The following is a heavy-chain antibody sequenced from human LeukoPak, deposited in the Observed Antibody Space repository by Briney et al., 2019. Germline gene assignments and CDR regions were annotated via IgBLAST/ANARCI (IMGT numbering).Heavy chain of an antibody. D-gene: IGHD3-10*01. CDR1: GYTFTSYG. V-gene: IGHV1-18*01. CDR3: ARDLAVRGVIIDYYYYMDV. J-gene: IGHJ6*03. CDR2: ISAYNGNT. Sequence: ASVKVSCKASGYTFTSYGISWVRQAPRQGLERMGWISAYNGNTDYAQKLQGRVTMTTDTSTSTAYMELRSLRSDDTAVYYCARDLAVRGVIIDYYYYMDVWGKGTTVTVSS.